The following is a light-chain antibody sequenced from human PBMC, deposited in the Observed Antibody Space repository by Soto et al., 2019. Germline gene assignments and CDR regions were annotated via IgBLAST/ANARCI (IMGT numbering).Light chain of an antibody. CDR1: SSDVGGYNF. J-gene: IGLJ2*01. CDR3: TSYAVSNSPVL. CDR2: DVT. Sequence: QSVLTQPPSASGSPGQSVTISCTATSSDVGGYNFVSWYQQHQGKAPKLMIYDVTERPSGVPDRFSGSKSSNTASLTVSGLQGDDEADYYCTSYAVSNSPVLFGGGTKLTVL. V-gene: IGLV2-8*01.